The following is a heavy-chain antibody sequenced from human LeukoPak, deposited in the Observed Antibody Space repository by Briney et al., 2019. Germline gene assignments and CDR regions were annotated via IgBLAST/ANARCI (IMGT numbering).Heavy chain of an antibody. CDR2: INHSGST. D-gene: IGHD3-3*01. J-gene: IGHJ4*02. V-gene: IGHV4-34*01. CDR3: ARGGLITIFGVASSLDY. Sequence: PSETLSLTCAVYGGSFSGYYWSWIRQPPGKGLEWIGEINHSGSTNYNPSLKSRVTISVDTSKNQFSLKLSSVTAADTAAYYCARGGLITIFGVASSLDYWGQGTLVTVSS. CDR1: GGSFSGYY.